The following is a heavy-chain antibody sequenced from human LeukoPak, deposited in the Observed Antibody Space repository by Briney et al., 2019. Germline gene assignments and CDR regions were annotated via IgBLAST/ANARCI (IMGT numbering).Heavy chain of an antibody. D-gene: IGHD6-6*01. CDR1: GYTFTSYG. Sequence: GASVKVSCKASGYTFTSYGISWVRQAPGQGLEWMGWISAYNGNTNYAQELQGRVTMTTDTSTSTAYVELRSLRSDDTAVYYCARQWHSSSSDYYYYYMDVWGKGTTVTVSS. V-gene: IGHV1-18*01. J-gene: IGHJ6*03. CDR2: ISAYNGNT. CDR3: ARQWHSSSSDYYYYYMDV.